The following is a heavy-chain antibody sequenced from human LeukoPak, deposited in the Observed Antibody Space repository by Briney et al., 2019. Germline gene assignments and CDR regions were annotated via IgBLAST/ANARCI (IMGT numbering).Heavy chain of an antibody. J-gene: IGHJ6*02. Sequence: PGGSLRLSCATSGFTLSAYGMHWVRQAPGKGLEWVGIIWSDGSHQYYADSVKGRSTISRDNSKNTLYLQMNSLRAEDTAVYYCAREVTPTYYYYYYGMDVWGQGTTVTVSS. CDR1: GFTLSAYG. V-gene: IGHV3-33*01. CDR3: AREVTPTYYYYYYGMDV. CDR2: IWSDGSHQ. D-gene: IGHD4-23*01.